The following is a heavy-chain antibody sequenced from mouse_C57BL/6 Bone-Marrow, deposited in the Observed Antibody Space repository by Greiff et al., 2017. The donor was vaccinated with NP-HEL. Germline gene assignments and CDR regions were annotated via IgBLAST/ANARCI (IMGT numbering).Heavy chain of an antibody. J-gene: IGHJ4*01. D-gene: IGHD1-1*01. V-gene: IGHV1-5*01. CDR3: TRVTTVVAPYYAMDY. CDR1: GYTFTSYW. Sequence: VQLQQSGTVLARPGASVKMSCKTSGYTFTSYWMHWVKQRPGQGLEWIGAIYPGNSDTSYNQKFKGKAKLTAVTSASTAYMELSSLTNEDSAVYYCTRVTTVVAPYYAMDYWGQGTSVTVSS. CDR2: IYPGNSDT.